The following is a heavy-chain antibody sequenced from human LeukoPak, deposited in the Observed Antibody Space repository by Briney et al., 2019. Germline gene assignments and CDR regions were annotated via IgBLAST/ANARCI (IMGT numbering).Heavy chain of an antibody. Sequence: ASVKVSCKASGYTFTSYGISWARQAPGQGLEWMGWISAYNGNTKYAQNLQGRVTMTTDTSTTTAYMELRSLRSDDTAVYYCARDWAIAARTNCFDPWGQGTLVTVSS. CDR1: GYTFTSYG. J-gene: IGHJ5*02. V-gene: IGHV1-18*01. CDR2: ISAYNGNT. D-gene: IGHD6-6*01. CDR3: ARDWAIAARTNCFDP.